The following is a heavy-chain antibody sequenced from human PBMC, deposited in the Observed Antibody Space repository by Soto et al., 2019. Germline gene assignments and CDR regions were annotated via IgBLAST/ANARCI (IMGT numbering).Heavy chain of an antibody. J-gene: IGHJ5*02. CDR3: VIDGGELRRGCDP. CDR2: ISGSGGST. D-gene: IGHD1-26*01. Sequence: EVQLLESGGGLVQPGGSLRLSCAASGFTFRTYAMTWVRQAPGKALEWVSTISGSGGSTYYPDSVKGRFTISRDNSKNTRLLKLNSLRAEDTAVYYCVIDGGELRRGCDPWGQGKVVTGSS. V-gene: IGHV3-23*01. CDR1: GFTFRTYA.